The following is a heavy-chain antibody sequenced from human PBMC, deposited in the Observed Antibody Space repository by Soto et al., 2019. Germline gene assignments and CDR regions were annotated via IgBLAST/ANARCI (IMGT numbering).Heavy chain of an antibody. D-gene: IGHD3-16*02. V-gene: IGHV3-30*18. CDR1: GFTFSSYG. Sequence: GGSLRLSCAASGFTFSSYGMHWVRQAPGKGLEWVAVISYDGSNKYYADSVKGRFTISRDNSKNTLYLQMNSLRAEDTAVYYCAKDPGEGGYHFDYWGQGTLVTVSS. CDR3: AKDPGEGGYHFDY. CDR2: ISYDGSNK. J-gene: IGHJ4*02.